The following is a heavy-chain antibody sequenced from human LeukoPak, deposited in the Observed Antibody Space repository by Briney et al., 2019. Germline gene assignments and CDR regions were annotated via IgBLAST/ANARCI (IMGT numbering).Heavy chain of an antibody. J-gene: IGHJ5*02. CDR1: GYTFTSYD. CDR2: MNPNIGIT. Sequence: ASLKVSCKASGYTFTSYDINWVRQATGQGVEWMGWMNPNIGITGYAQTFQGRVTMTKNTSISTAYMELSSPRSADTAVYYCARDGVLRYFGWLYNSRGKKNWFDPWGQGTLVTVSS. D-gene: IGHD3-9*01. CDR3: ARDGVLRYFGWLYNSRGKKNWFDP. V-gene: IGHV1-8*01.